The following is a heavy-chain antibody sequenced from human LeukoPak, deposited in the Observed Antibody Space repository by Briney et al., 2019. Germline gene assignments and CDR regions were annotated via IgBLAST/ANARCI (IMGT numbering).Heavy chain of an antibody. D-gene: IGHD6-19*01. Sequence: PLGTLSLTCTVSGGSISSYYWSWIRQPPGKALEWIAYIYYSGLTNYNPSLKSRVTISVDTSKNQFSLKLSSVTAADTAVYYCARWDSSAWFYDFWGQGTLVTVSS. CDR2: IYYSGLT. CDR3: ARWDSSAWFYDF. CDR1: GGSISSYY. V-gene: IGHV4-59*08. J-gene: IGHJ4*02.